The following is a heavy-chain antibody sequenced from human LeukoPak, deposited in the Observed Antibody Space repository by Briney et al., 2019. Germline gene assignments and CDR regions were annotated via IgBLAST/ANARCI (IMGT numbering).Heavy chain of an antibody. Sequence: SETLSLTCAVYGGSFSGYYWSWIRQPPGKGLEWIGEINHSGSTNYNPSLKSRVTISVDTSKNQFSLKLSSVTAADTAVYYCARAPLRQQPFDYWGQGTLVTVS. V-gene: IGHV4-34*01. D-gene: IGHD6-13*01. J-gene: IGHJ4*02. CDR1: GGSFSGYY. CDR2: INHSGST. CDR3: ARAPLRQQPFDY.